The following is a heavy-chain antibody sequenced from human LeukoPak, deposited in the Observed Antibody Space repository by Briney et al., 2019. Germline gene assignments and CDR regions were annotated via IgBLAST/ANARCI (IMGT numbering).Heavy chain of an antibody. D-gene: IGHD1-14*01. J-gene: IGHJ6*02. Sequence: ASVTVSCKVSGYTLTELSMHWVRQAPGKGLEWMGGFDPEDGETIYAQKFQGRVTMTEDTSTDTAYMELSSLRSEDTAVYYCATYLRGPDRYYYGMDVWGQGTTVTVSS. CDR3: ATYLRGPDRYYYGMDV. CDR1: GYTLTELS. V-gene: IGHV1-24*01. CDR2: FDPEDGET.